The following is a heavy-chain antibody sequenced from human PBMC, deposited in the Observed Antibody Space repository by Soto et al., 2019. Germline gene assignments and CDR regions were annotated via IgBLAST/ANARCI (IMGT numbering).Heavy chain of an antibody. CDR2: ISGSGGTT. D-gene: IGHD2-2*01. V-gene: IGHV3-23*01. CDR3: AKLAVLVPAPLDY. Sequence: PGGSLRLSCAASGFTFSSYAMSWVRQAPAKGLEWVSGISGSGGTTYYADSVKGRFTISRDNSKNTLYLQMNSLRAEDTAVYYCAKLAVLVPAPLDYWGQGTLVTVSS. CDR1: GFTFSSYA. J-gene: IGHJ4*02.